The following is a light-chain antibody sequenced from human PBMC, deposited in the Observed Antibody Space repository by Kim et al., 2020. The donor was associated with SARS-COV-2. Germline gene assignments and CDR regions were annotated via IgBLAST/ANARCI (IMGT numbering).Light chain of an antibody. CDR2: DAS. CDR3: QQSYSTAWLR. CDR1: QSIGTR. Sequence: IQMTQSPSSLSATVGDRITIACRASQSIGTRLNWYQQRPGKAPKLLIYDASSLQSGVPSRFSGTGSGTDFTLTISSLQPEDFATYYCQQSYSTAWLRFGGGTKVDIK. J-gene: IGKJ4*02. V-gene: IGKV1-39*01.